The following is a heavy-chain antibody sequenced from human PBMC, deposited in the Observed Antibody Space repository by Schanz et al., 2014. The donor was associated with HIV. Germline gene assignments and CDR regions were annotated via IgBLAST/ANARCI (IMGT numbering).Heavy chain of an antibody. D-gene: IGHD3-10*01. CDR2: LPHDGSQK. J-gene: IGHJ6*02. V-gene: IGHV3-30*03. CDR1: GFTFSDYA. Sequence: VQLLESGGGLVQPGGSLRLSCTASGFTFSDYAMSWVRQAPGKGLEWVAVLPHDGSQKFYADSVKGRFTISRDNSKNTLYLQMNSLRADDTAVYYCARGSGPYYYYYGMDVWGQGTTVTVSS. CDR3: ARGSGPYYYYYGMDV.